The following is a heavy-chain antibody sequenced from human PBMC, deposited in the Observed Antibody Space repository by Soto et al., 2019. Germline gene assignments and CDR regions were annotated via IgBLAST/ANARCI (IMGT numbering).Heavy chain of an antibody. CDR2: ISAYNGNT. V-gene: IGHV1-18*01. J-gene: IGHJ6*02. CDR1: GYTFTSYG. Sequence: ASVKVCCKASGYTFTSYGLSWGRQAPGQGLEWMGWISAYNGNTTYAQKLQGRVTMTTDTSTSTAYMELRSLRSDDTAVYYCARDPDITIFGVVTPSYYYGMDVWGQGTTVTVSS. D-gene: IGHD3-3*01. CDR3: ARDPDITIFGVVTPSYYYGMDV.